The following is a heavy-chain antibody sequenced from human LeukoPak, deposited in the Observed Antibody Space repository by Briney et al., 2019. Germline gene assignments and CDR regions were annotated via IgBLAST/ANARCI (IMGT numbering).Heavy chain of an antibody. D-gene: IGHD1-7*01. CDR2: IYYSGST. J-gene: IGHJ4*02. CDR1: GGSISTYY. CDR3: ARGGGNYEGIDY. V-gene: IGHV4-59*01. Sequence: SETLSLTCTVSGGSISTYYWSWIRQPPGKGLEWIGYIYYSGSTNYNPSLKSRVTISVDTSKNQFSLKLSSVTAADTAVYYCARGGGNYEGIDYWGQGTLVIDSS.